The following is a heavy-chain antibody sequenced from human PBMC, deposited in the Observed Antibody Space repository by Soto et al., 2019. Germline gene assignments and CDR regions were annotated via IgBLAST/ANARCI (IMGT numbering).Heavy chain of an antibody. Sequence: GGSLILSCSSSGFTFSIDYMTWVRQAPGKGLDWVSIIYRDGSTYYADSVKGRFTISRDNSKNTLYLQMNSLRADDTAVYYCARGGNSFDFLGQGTLVTVSS. CDR1: GFTFSIDY. CDR2: IYRDGST. D-gene: IGHD2-15*01. CDR3: ARGGNSFDF. J-gene: IGHJ4*02. V-gene: IGHV3-53*01.